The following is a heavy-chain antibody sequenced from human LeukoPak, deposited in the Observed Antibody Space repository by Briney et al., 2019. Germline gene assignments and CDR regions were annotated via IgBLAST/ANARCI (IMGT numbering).Heavy chain of an antibody. V-gene: IGHV3-21*01. Sequence: GGSLRLSCAASGFTFSSHSMNWVRQAPGKGLEWVSSISSSSTYIYYADSVKGRFTISRDNAKNSVYLQMNSLRAEDTAVYYCARRVPAPNTKFDCWGQGTLVTVSS. CDR1: GFTFSSHS. CDR2: ISSSSTYI. J-gene: IGHJ4*02. D-gene: IGHD2-2*01. CDR3: ARRVPAPNTKFDC.